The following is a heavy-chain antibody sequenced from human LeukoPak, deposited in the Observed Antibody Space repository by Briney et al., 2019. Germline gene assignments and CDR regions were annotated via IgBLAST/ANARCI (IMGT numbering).Heavy chain of an antibody. J-gene: IGHJ4*02. CDR1: GSTFSSHT. Sequence: GGSLRLSCAASGSTFSSHTMNWVRQAPGKGLEWVSYISSTSTVIYYADSVKGRFTISRDNAKNSLYLQMNSLRAEDTAVYYCARNLPAADYWAGEPWSPSPQ. D-gene: IGHD2-2*01. CDR2: ISSTSTVI. CDR3: ARNLPAADY. V-gene: IGHV3-48*04.